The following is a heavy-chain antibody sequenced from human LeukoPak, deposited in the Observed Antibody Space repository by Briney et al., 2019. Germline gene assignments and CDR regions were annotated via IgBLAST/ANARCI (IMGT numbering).Heavy chain of an antibody. D-gene: IGHD4-17*01. CDR2: ISSSSSYI. J-gene: IGHJ5*02. V-gene: IGHV3-21*01. CDR1: GFTFSSYS. Sequence: GGSLRLSCAASGFTFSSYSMNWVRQAPGKGLEWVSSISSSSSYIYYADSVKGRFTISRDNAKNSLYLQMNSLRAEDTAVYYCARVSTENNWFDPWGQGTLVTVSS. CDR3: ARVSTENNWFDP.